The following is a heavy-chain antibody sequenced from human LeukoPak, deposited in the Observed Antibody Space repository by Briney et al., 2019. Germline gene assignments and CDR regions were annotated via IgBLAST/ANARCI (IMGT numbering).Heavy chain of an antibody. Sequence: SETLSLTCTVSGGSISSSSYYWGWIRQPPGKGLEWIGSIYYSGSTYYNPSLKSRVTISVDTSKNQFSLKLSSVTAADTAVYYYARREGPRITMIVVAFNDAFDMWGKGTMVTVSS. V-gene: IGHV4-39*01. J-gene: IGHJ3*02. CDR3: ARREGPRITMIVVAFNDAFDM. CDR1: GGSISSSSYY. CDR2: IYYSGST. D-gene: IGHD3-22*01.